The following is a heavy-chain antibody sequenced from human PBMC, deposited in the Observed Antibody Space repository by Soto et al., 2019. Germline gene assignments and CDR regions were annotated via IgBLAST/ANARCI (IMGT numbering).Heavy chain of an antibody. V-gene: IGHV5-10-1*01. Sequence: PGESLKISCKGSGYSFTSYWISWVRQMPGKGLEWMGRIDPSDSYTNYSPSFQGHVTISADKSISTAYLQWSSLKASDTAMYYCARRGVGATTFDYWGQGTLVTVSS. CDR1: GYSFTSYW. CDR2: IDPSDSYT. J-gene: IGHJ4*02. CDR3: ARRGVGATTFDY. D-gene: IGHD1-26*01.